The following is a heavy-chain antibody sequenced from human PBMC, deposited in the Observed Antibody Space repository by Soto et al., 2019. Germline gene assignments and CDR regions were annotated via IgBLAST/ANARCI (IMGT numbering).Heavy chain of an antibody. D-gene: IGHD5-18*01. CDR3: ARLADTAMANAFDI. Sequence: GESLKISCKGSGYSFTSYWIGWVRQMPGKGLGWMGVIYPGDSDTRYSPSFQGQVTISADKSISTAYLQWSSLKASDTAMYYCARLADTAMANAFDIWGQGTMVTVSS. V-gene: IGHV5-51*01. CDR1: GYSFTSYW. J-gene: IGHJ3*02. CDR2: IYPGDSDT.